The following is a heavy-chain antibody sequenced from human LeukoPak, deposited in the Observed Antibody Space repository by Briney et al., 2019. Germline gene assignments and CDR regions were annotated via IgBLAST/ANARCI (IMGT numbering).Heavy chain of an antibody. CDR2: IWYDGGNK. CDR3: ARGPYYYYYGMDV. Sequence: GGSLRLSCAPSGFTFSSYGMHWVPRAPGKGREGVAVIWYDGGNKYYADSVKSGFTISRDNSKNTLYLQKNSLRAEETAVYYCARGPYYYYYGMDVWGQGTTVTVSS. V-gene: IGHV3-33*01. CDR1: GFTFSSYG. J-gene: IGHJ6*02.